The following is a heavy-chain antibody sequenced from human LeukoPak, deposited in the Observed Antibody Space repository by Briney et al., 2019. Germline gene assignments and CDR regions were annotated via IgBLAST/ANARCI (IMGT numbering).Heavy chain of an antibody. CDR2: INHSGST. Sequence: SETLSLTCAVYGGSFSGYYWSWIRQPPGKGLEWIGEINHSGSTNYNPSLKSRVTISVDTSKNQFSLKLSSVTAADTAVYYCAREGVVVPAAPYYYYGMDVWGKGTTATVSS. J-gene: IGHJ6*04. CDR1: GGSFSGYY. V-gene: IGHV4-34*01. CDR3: AREGVVVPAAPYYYYGMDV. D-gene: IGHD2-2*01.